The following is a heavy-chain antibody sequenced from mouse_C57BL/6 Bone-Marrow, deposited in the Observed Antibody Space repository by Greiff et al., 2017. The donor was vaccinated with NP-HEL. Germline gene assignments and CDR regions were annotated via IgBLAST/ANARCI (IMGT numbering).Heavy chain of an antibody. V-gene: IGHV2-5*01. CDR2: IWRGGST. CDR1: GFSLTSYG. J-gene: IGHJ3*01. Sequence: QVQLQQSGPGLVQPSQSLSITCTVSGFSLTSYGVHWVRQSPGKGLEWLGVIWRGGSTDYNAAFMSRLSITKDNSKSQFFIKRNSLQANDTAIYYSATSAWFAYWGQGTLVTVSA. CDR3: ATSAWFAY.